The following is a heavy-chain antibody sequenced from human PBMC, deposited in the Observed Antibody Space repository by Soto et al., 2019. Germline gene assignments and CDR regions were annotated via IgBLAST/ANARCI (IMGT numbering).Heavy chain of an antibody. J-gene: IGHJ4*02. Sequence: QVQLVESGGGVVQPGRSLRLSCAASGFTSSSHSIQWVRQAPGKGLEWVAVISYDGSIKYYADSVKGRFTISRDNSKNTAYLQMNSLRAEDTAVFYCAREWSTSGDLDYWGQGTLVILSS. V-gene: IGHV3-30-3*01. CDR1: GFTSSSHS. D-gene: IGHD3-10*01. CDR3: AREWSTSGDLDY. CDR2: ISYDGSIK.